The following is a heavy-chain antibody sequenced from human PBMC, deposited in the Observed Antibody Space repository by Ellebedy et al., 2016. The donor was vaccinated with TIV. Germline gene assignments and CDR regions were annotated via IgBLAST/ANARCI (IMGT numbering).Heavy chain of an antibody. CDR2: IIPIFGTA. D-gene: IGHD3-22*01. Sequence: AASVKVSCKASGGTFSSYAISWVRQAPGQGLKWMGGIIPIFGTANYAQKFQGRVTITADESTSTAYMELSSLRSEDTAVYYCARVAVGYYDSSGPQHWDYYYGMDVWGQGTTVTVSS. J-gene: IGHJ6*02. V-gene: IGHV1-69*13. CDR3: ARVAVGYYDSSGPQHWDYYYGMDV. CDR1: GGTFSSYA.